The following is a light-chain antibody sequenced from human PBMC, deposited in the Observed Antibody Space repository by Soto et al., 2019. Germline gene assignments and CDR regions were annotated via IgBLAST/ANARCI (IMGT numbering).Light chain of an antibody. J-gene: IGKJ1*01. Sequence: DIQMTQSPSPLSASVGDRVTITCRASQTISNWLAWYQQKPGKAPKLLIYDASSLESGVPSRFSGSGSGTEFTLTISSLQPDDFATYYCQQYNSYWRTFGQGANV. CDR2: DAS. CDR3: QQYNSYWRT. V-gene: IGKV1-5*01. CDR1: QTISNW.